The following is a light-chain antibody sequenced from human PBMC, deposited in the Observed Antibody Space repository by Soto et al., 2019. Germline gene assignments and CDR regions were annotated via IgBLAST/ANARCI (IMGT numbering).Light chain of an antibody. J-gene: IGKJ4*01. CDR2: QAS. V-gene: IGKV1-5*03. Sequence: DIQMTQSPSTLSASVGDRVTITCRASQSISTWLAWYQQKPGKAPKLLIFQASGLEGGVPSRFSGSGSGTEFTLTISSLQPDDFATYYCQQYNTYPLTVGGGTKVEIK. CDR1: QSISTW. CDR3: QQYNTYPLT.